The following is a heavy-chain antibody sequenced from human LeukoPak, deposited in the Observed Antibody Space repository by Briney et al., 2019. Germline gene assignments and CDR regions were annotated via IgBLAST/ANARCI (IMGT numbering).Heavy chain of an antibody. CDR1: GGTFSSYA. J-gene: IGHJ3*02. Sequence: ASVKVSCKASGGTFSSYAISWVRQAPGQGLEWMGGIIPIFGTANYAQKFQGRVTITADKSTSTAYMELSSLRSEDTAVYYCARDRVSASSNHAFDIWGHGTMVTVSS. D-gene: IGHD2-2*01. V-gene: IGHV1-69*06. CDR3: ARDRVSASSNHAFDI. CDR2: IIPIFGTA.